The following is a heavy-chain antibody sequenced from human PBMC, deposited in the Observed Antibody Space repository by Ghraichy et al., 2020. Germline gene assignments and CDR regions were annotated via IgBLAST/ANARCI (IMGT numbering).Heavy chain of an antibody. Sequence: GGSLRLSCAASGFTFSNYVMSWVRQAPGKGLEWVSSISGSGGTTYYADSVKGRSTISRDNSKNTLYLQMNSLRAEDTAVYYCANIATRPVFGLDNWGQGTLVTVSS. CDR2: ISGSGGTT. CDR1: GFTFSNYV. J-gene: IGHJ4*02. V-gene: IGHV3-23*01. CDR3: ANIATRPVFGLDN. D-gene: IGHD6-6*01.